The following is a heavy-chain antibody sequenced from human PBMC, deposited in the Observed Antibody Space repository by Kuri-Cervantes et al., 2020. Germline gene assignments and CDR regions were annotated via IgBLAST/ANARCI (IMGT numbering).Heavy chain of an antibody. V-gene: IGHV3-72*01. J-gene: IGHJ6*02. CDR1: GFTFSDHY. CDR3: ARALQGDIGVAPAAMGSSYYYGMDV. D-gene: IGHD2-2*01. CDR2: TRNKANSYTT. Sequence: GESLKISCAASGFTFSDHYMDWVRQAPGEGLEWVGRTRNKANSYTTEYAASVKGSFTISRDDSKNSLALQMNSLKTEETAVYYCARALQGDIGVAPAAMGSSYYYGMDVWGRGTTVTVSS.